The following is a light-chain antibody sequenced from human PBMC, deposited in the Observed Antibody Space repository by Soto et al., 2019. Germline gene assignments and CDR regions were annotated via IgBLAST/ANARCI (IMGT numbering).Light chain of an antibody. CDR2: AAS. V-gene: IGKV1-27*01. CDR3: QKYNSAVT. Sequence: DIQMTQSPSSLSASVGDRVTITCRASQGISNYLAWYQQKPGKVAKLLIYAASNLQSGVPARFSGSGSGTDFTITISSLQHEDVATYYCQKYNSAVTFGPGTQVDIK. J-gene: IGKJ3*01. CDR1: QGISNY.